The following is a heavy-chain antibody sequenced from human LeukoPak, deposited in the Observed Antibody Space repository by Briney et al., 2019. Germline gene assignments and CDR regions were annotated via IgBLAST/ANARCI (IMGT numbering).Heavy chain of an antibody. CDR1: GGTFSSYA. V-gene: IGHV3-30-3*01. D-gene: IGHD3-3*01. J-gene: IGHJ4*02. CDR3: ARGWSGYYTADY. Sequence: SCKASGGTFSSYAISWVRQAPGKGLEWVAVISYDGSNKYYADSVKGRFTISRDNSKNTLYLQMNSLRAEDTAVYYCARGWSGYYTADYWGQGTLVTVSS. CDR2: ISYDGSNK.